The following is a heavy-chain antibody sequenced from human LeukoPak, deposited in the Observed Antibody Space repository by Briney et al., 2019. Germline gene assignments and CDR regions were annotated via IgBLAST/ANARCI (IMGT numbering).Heavy chain of an antibody. Sequence: PSETLSLTCSVSGGSISRSGYYWGWIRQPPGKGLEWIGSVYYSGNSYYNPSLKSRVTISVDTSKNQFSLKLTSVTAADTAVYYCARLFDDYGDQRGLDSWGQGTLVTVSS. CDR3: ARLFDDYGDQRGLDS. V-gene: IGHV4-39*07. CDR1: GGSISRSGYY. J-gene: IGHJ4*02. CDR2: VYYSGNS. D-gene: IGHD4-17*01.